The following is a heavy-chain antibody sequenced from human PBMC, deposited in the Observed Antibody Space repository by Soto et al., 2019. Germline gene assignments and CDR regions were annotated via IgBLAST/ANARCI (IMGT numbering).Heavy chain of an antibody. CDR1: GDSFSSNNW. CDR3: ARDPKSIVGADNTFDI. D-gene: IGHD1-26*01. V-gene: IGHV4-4*02. Sequence: QVQVQESGPGLVKPSGTLSLTCAVSGDSFSSNNWWSWVRQPPGKGLEWIGEIYHSGRTNYNPSLKSLVTISIDKSKNQFSLKLSSVTAADTAVYYCARDPKSIVGADNTFDIWGQGTMVTVSS. J-gene: IGHJ3*02. CDR2: IYHSGRT.